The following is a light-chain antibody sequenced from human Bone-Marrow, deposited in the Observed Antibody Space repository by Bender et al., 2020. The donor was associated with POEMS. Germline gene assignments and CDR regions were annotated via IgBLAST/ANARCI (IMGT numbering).Light chain of an antibody. CDR1: ALPKQY. V-gene: IGLV3-25*03. J-gene: IGLJ2*01. CDR2: KDI. Sequence: SYELTQPPSVSVSPGQTARITCSGDALPKQYASWYQQKPGQAPVLVLYKDIERPSGSPERFSGSSSGTTATLTLSGVQAEDEAHYYCQSADNSATLVFGTGTKLTVL. CDR3: QSADNSATLV.